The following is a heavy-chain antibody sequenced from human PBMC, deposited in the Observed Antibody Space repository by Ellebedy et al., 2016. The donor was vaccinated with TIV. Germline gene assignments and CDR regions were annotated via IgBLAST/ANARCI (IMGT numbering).Heavy chain of an antibody. D-gene: IGHD2-2*01. CDR2: IVYSGST. CDR1: GGSISDTAYY. V-gene: IGHV4-61*05. Sequence: GSLRLSCAVSGGSISDTAYYWGWIRQPPGKGLEWLGYIVYSGSTYYNPSLKGRVTISIDTSKNQFSLKLSSVTAADTAVYYCARDQIAVVPAAIGGYYYGMVVWGQGTTVTVSS. J-gene: IGHJ6*02. CDR3: ARDQIAVVPAAIGGYYYGMVV.